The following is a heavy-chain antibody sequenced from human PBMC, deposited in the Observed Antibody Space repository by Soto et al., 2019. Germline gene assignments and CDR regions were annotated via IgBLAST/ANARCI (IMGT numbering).Heavy chain of an antibody. V-gene: IGHV1-2*02. J-gene: IGHJ4*02. CDR3: ARDLHSSGWYGY. D-gene: IGHD6-19*01. Sequence: QVQLVQSGAEVKKPGASVKVSCKASGYTFTGYYMHWVRQAPGQGLEWMGWINPNSGGTNYAQKFQGRVTITADESTSTAYMELSSLRSEDTAVYYCARDLHSSGWYGYWGQGTLVTVSS. CDR2: INPNSGGT. CDR1: GYTFTGYY.